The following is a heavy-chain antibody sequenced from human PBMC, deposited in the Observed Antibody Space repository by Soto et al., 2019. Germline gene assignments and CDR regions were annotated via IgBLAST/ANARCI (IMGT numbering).Heavy chain of an antibody. CDR3: ARALPRYMVRGDGARFDP. CDR1: GGSISSYD. CDR2: INHSGST. J-gene: IGHJ5*02. Sequence: TSETRSLTRSVSGGSISSYDWSWIRQPPGKGLEWIGEINHSGSTNYNPSLKSRVTISVDTSKNQFSLKLSSVTAADTAVYYCARALPRYMVRGDGARFDPWGQGTLVTVSS. D-gene: IGHD3-10*01. V-gene: IGHV4-34*01.